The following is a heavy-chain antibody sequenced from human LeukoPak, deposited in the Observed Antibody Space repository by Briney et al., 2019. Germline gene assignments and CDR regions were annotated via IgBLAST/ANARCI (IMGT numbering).Heavy chain of an antibody. CDR2: ISGSGGST. Sequence: GGSLRLSCAASGFTFSSYAMSWVRQAPGKGLEWVSAISGSGGSTYYADSVKGRFTISRDNSKNTLYLQMNSLRAEDTAVYYCAKTKVLLRSGASELWGQGTLVTVSS. D-gene: IGHD3-10*01. J-gene: IGHJ4*02. CDR1: GFTFSSYA. CDR3: AKTKVLLRSGASEL. V-gene: IGHV3-23*01.